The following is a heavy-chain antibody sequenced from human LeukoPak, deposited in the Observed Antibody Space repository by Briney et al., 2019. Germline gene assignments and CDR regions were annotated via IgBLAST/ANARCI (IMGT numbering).Heavy chain of an antibody. J-gene: IGHJ3*02. CDR2: FDPEDGET. D-gene: IGHD3-10*01. V-gene: IGHV1-24*01. CDR1: GYTFTGYY. CDR3: ATTILIGEYDAFDI. Sequence: ASVKVSCKASGYTFTGYYMHWVRQAPGKGLEWMGGFDPEDGETIYALKFQGRVTMTEDTSTDTAYMELSSLRSEDTAVYYCATTILIGEYDAFDIWGQGTKVTVSS.